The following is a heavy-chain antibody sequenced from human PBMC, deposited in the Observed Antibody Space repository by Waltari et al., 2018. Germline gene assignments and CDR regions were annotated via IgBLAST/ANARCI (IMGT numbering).Heavy chain of an antibody. J-gene: IGHJ4*02. CDR1: GGSFSGYY. CDR3: ARTGGYSYGSNY. Sequence: QVQLQQWGAGLLKPSETLSLTCAVYGGSFSGYYWSWIRQPPGKGLEWIGEITHSGSTNYTPSLKSRVTISVDTSKNQFSLKLSSVTAADTAVYYCARTGGYSYGSNYWGQGTLVTVSS. V-gene: IGHV4-34*01. D-gene: IGHD5-18*01. CDR2: ITHSGST.